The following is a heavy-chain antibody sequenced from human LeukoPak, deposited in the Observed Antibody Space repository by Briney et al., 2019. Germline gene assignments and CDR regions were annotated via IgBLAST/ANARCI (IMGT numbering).Heavy chain of an antibody. CDR1: GFTFDDYA. J-gene: IGHJ4*02. D-gene: IGHD6-19*01. V-gene: IGHV3-9*01. Sequence: GRSLRLSCAASGFTFDDYAMHWVRQAPGKGLECVSGISWNSGSIGYADSVKGRFTISRDNAKNSLYLQMNSLRAEDTDLYYCAKDRGSSGWYNYFDYLGQGTLVTVSS. CDR3: AKDRGSSGWYNYFDY. CDR2: ISWNSGSI.